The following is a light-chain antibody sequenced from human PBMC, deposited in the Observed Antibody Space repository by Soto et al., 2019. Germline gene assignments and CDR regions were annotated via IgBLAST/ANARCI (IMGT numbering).Light chain of an antibody. CDR1: QSVNIY. CDR3: QQYDDWLRLT. Sequence: EVVMTQFPATLSVSPGERATLSCRVSQSVNIYLAWYQQKPGQAPRLLIFGATYRATGIPARFSGSGSGTEFNLTISSLQSEDFGVYFCQQYDDWLRLTFGGGTKVDI. V-gene: IGKV3D-15*01. J-gene: IGKJ4*01. CDR2: GAT.